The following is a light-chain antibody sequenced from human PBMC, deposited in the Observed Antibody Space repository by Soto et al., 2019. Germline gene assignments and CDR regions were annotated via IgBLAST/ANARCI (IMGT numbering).Light chain of an antibody. V-gene: IGKV1-39*01. J-gene: IGKJ1*01. CDR1: QSISSY. Sequence: DIQMTQSPSSLSASVGDRVTITCLASQSISSYLNWYQQKPGKAPKRLIYAASSLQSGVPSRFSGSGSGTDFTLTISSLQPEDFATYYCQQSYRWTFGQGTKVEIK. CDR2: AAS. CDR3: QQSYRWT.